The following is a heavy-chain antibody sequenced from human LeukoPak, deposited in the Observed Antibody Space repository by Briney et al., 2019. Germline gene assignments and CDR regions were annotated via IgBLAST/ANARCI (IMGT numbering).Heavy chain of an antibody. CDR1: GGTFSSYA. J-gene: IGHJ5*02. V-gene: IGHV1-69*13. Sequence: RASVKVSCKASGGTFSSYAISWVRQAHGQGLERMGGIIPIFGTANYAQKFQGRVTITADESTSTAYMELSSLRSEDTAVYYCARDRLGRPFCSGHTNWFDPWGQGTLVTVSS. CDR3: ARDRLGRPFCSGHTNWFDP. CDR2: IIPIFGTA. D-gene: IGHD3-3*01.